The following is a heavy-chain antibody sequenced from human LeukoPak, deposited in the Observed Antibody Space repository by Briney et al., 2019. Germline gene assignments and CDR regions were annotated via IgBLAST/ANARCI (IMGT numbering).Heavy chain of an antibody. CDR2: IHPSTGNP. CDR1: GYTFTNYA. Sequence: ASVKVSCKASGYTFTNYAMNWVRQAPGQGLEWMGWIHPSTGNPTYAQGFTGRFVFSLDTSVSTTYLRISSLKAEDTAVYFCARAFQSLGGLSLPDYWGQGTLVTASS. J-gene: IGHJ4*02. CDR3: ARAFQSLGGLSLPDY. D-gene: IGHD3-16*02. V-gene: IGHV7-4-1*02.